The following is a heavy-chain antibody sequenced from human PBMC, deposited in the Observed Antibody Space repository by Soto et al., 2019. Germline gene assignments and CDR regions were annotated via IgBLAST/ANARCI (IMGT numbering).Heavy chain of an antibody. Sequence: QVQLVQSGAEVKKPGASVKVSCKTSGYTFTSYAVHWARQAPGQRLEWMGWINAGNGNTEYSPKFQGRVTFTRDTSASTAPIELSSLRSEDTSVYYCVAVDYGDYWGQGALGTVSS. V-gene: IGHV1-3*01. CDR2: INAGNGNT. D-gene: IGHD6-19*01. J-gene: IGHJ4*02. CDR3: VAVDYGDY. CDR1: GYTFTSYA.